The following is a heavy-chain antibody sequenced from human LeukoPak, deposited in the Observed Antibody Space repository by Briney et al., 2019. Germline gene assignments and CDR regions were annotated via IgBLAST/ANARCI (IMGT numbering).Heavy chain of an antibody. CDR2: IYYSGST. CDR3: ANTFGVLDY. D-gene: IGHD3-3*01. J-gene: IGHJ4*02. V-gene: IGHV4-59*08. CDR1: GGSISSYY. Sequence: SETLSLTCTVSGGSISSYYWSWIRQPPGKGLEWIGCIYYSGSTNYNPSLKSRVTISVDTSKNQFSLKLSSVTAADTAVYYCANTFGVLDYWGQGTLVTVSS.